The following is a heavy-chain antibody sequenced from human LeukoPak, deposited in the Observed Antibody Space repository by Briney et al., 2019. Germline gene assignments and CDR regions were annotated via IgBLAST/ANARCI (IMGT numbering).Heavy chain of an antibody. J-gene: IGHJ4*02. CDR2: INHSGST. D-gene: IGHD3-10*01. V-gene: IGHV4-34*01. CDR1: GGSFSGYY. CDR3: ARLPQGYYHGSGTYYFDY. Sequence: SETLSLTCAVYGGSFSGYYWSWIRQPPGKGLEWIGEINHSGSTNYNPSLKSRVTISVDTSKNQFSLKLSSVTAADTAVYYCARLPQGYYHGSGTYYFDYWGQGTLVTVSS.